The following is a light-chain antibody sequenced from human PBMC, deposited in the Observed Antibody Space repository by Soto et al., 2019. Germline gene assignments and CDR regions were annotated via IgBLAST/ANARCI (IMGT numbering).Light chain of an antibody. CDR3: HQYGSSPRT. CDR2: GAS. V-gene: IGKV3-20*01. Sequence: EIVLTQSPGTLSLSPGERATLSCRASQSVSSSYLAWYQQKPGQAPRLLIYGASSRATGIPDRFSGSGSGTDFTLTISRLEPEGFAVYSCHQYGSSPRTFGQGTKVEIK. CDR1: QSVSSSY. J-gene: IGKJ1*01.